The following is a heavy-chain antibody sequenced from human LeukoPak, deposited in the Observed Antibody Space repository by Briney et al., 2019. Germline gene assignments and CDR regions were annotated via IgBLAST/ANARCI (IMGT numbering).Heavy chain of an antibody. V-gene: IGHV4-59*01. CDR3: VRGGYSSEFGPNWFDP. D-gene: IGHD5-12*01. CDR2: IYFSGST. CDR1: GDSISSYY. J-gene: IGHJ5*02. Sequence: SETLSLTCTVSGDSISSYYWSWIRQPPGKGLEWIGYIYFSGSTDYNPSLKSRVTISVDTSKNHFSLKLSSVTAADTAVYYCVRGGYSSEFGPNWFDPWGQGTLVTVSS.